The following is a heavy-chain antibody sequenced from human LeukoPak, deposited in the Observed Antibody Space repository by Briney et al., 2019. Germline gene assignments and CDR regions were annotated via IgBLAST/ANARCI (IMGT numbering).Heavy chain of an antibody. J-gene: IGHJ5*02. CDR1: GYTFTGYY. D-gene: IGHD6-6*01. Sequence: GASVKVSCKASGYTFTGYYTHWVRQAPGQGLEWMGWINPNSGGTNYAQKFQGRVTMTRDTSISTAYMELSRLRSDDTAVYYCARERTSRGSSSPLNWFDPRGQGTLVTVSS. CDR2: INPNSGGT. V-gene: IGHV1-2*02. CDR3: ARERTSRGSSSPLNWFDP.